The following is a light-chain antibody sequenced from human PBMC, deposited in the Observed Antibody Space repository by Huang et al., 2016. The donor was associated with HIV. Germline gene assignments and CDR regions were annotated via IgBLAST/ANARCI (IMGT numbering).Light chain of an antibody. V-gene: IGKV3-11*01. Sequence: EIVLTQSPATLSLSPGERPSLSCRPSENIFNYLAWYQQKPGQAPRLLIYDASNRATGIPARFSGSGSGTDFTITISSLEPEDFAVYYCQLRSNWPRTFGGGTKVEIK. J-gene: IGKJ4*01. CDR3: QLRSNWPRT. CDR2: DAS. CDR1: ENIFNY.